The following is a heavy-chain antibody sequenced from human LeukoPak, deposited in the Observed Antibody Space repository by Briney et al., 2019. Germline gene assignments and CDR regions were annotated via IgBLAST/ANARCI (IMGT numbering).Heavy chain of an antibody. CDR2: ISAYNGNT. CDR3: ASGYSYGYLPDY. CDR1: GYTFTSYG. D-gene: IGHD5-18*01. Sequence: ASVKVSRKASGYTFTSYGISWLRQAPGQGREWMGRISAYNGNTNYAQKLHGRVTMTTDTSTSTAYMELRSLRSDDTAVCYCASGYSYGYLPDYWGQGTLVTVSS. V-gene: IGHV1-18*01. J-gene: IGHJ4*02.